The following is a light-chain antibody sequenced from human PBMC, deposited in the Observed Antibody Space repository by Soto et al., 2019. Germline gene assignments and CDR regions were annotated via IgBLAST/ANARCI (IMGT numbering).Light chain of an antibody. Sequence: DIVMTQSPLSLPVTPGEPASISCRSSQSLLHKSGYNYLDWYLQRPGRSPRRLIYKVSNRDSGVPARFSGSGSGTDFALKISRVEAEDVGVYYCMQGTHWPITFGQGTRLEIK. CDR1: QSLLHKSGYNY. V-gene: IGKV2-30*02. J-gene: IGKJ5*01. CDR3: MQGTHWPIT. CDR2: KVS.